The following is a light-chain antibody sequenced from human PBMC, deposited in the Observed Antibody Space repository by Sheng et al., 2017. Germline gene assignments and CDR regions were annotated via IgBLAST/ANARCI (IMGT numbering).Light chain of an antibody. Sequence: EIVLTQSPATLSLSPGERATLSCRASQWINNYLAWYQQKPGQPPRLLFYDASNRATGIPPRFVGSGSGTDFTLTISSLEPEDSAVYYCQQRRDWPLTFGQGTRLEIK. V-gene: IGKV3-11*01. CDR3: QQRRDWPLT. CDR2: DAS. J-gene: IGKJ5*01. CDR1: QWINNY.